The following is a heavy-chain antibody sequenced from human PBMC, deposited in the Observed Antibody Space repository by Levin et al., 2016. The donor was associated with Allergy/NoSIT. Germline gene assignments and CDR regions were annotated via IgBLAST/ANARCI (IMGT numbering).Heavy chain of an antibody. V-gene: IGHV1-69*04. CDR2: IIPILGIA. CDR3: ARGVDGFSFDY. J-gene: IGHJ4*02. D-gene: IGHD5-24*01. Sequence: WVRQAPGQGLEWMGRIIPILGIANYAQKFQGRVTITADKSTSTAYMELSSLRSEDTAVYYCARGVDGFSFDYWGQGTLVTVSS.